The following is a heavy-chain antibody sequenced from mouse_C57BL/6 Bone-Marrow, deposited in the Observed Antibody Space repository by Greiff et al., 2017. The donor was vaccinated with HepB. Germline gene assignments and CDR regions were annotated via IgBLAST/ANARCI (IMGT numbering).Heavy chain of an antibody. CDR2: INPNNGGT. V-gene: IGHV1-18*01. J-gene: IGHJ1*03. D-gene: IGHD1-1*01. CDR1: GYTFTDYN. Sequence: EVQLQQSGPELVKPGASVKIPCKASGYTFTDYNMDWVKQSHGKSLEWIGDINPNNGGTIYNQKFKGKATLTVDKSSSTAYMELRSLTSENTAVYYCARGHITTVVATYFHWYFDVWGTGTTVTVSS. CDR3: ARGHITTVVATYFHWYFDV.